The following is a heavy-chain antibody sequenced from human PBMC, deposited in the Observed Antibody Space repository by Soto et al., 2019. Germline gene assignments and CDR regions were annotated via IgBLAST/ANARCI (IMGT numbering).Heavy chain of an antibody. Sequence: VQLVESGGGVVQPGRSLRLSCAASGFTFSSYGMHWVRQAPGKGLEWVAVIWYDGSNKYYADSVKGRFTISRDNSKNTLYLQMNSLRAEDTAVYYCARDPGSSGWYPYYYYYGMDVWGQGTTVTVSS. CDR2: IWYDGSNK. V-gene: IGHV3-33*01. D-gene: IGHD6-19*01. J-gene: IGHJ6*02. CDR1: GFTFSSYG. CDR3: ARDPGSSGWYPYYYYYGMDV.